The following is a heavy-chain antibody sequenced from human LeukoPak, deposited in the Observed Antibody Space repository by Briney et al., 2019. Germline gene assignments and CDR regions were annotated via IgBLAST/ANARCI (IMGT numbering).Heavy chain of an antibody. J-gene: IGHJ4*02. CDR2: IYWNDDK. D-gene: IGHD4-11*01. CDR3: AQPDSTNYAGFDY. V-gene: IGHV2-5*01. Sequence: PGTTLVKPTQTLTLTCTFSGFSLSTSGVGVGWIRPPPGKALEWLAVIYWNDDKRYSPSLKTRLTITKDTSKNQVVLTLTNMDPLNTATYYCAQPDSTNYAGFDYWGQGTLVTVSS. CDR1: GFSLSTSGVG.